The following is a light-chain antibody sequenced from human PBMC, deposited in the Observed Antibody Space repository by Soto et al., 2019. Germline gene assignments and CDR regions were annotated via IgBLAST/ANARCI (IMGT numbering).Light chain of an antibody. Sequence: EIVMTQSPATLSVSPGERDTLSCMASQSVSSNLAWSQQKPGQAPRLLIYGAYTRAIGIPDRFTGSGFGTDFTLTISRLAPEDLAVYYCQQYGGSPRTFGQGTQVEIK. V-gene: IGKV3-20*01. J-gene: IGKJ1*01. CDR1: QSVSSN. CDR2: GAY. CDR3: QQYGGSPRT.